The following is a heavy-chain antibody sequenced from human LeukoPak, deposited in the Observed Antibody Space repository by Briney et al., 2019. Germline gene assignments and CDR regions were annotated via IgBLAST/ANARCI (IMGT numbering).Heavy chain of an antibody. V-gene: IGHV1-2*02. Sequence: ASVKVSCKASGCTFTGYYMHWVRQAPGQGLEWMGWINPNSGGTNYAQKFQGRVTMTRDTSISTAYMELSRLRSDDTAVYYCARDSYYYGSGNPAYWGQGTLVTVSS. J-gene: IGHJ4*02. CDR3: ARDSYYYGSGNPAY. D-gene: IGHD3-10*01. CDR2: INPNSGGT. CDR1: GCTFTGYY.